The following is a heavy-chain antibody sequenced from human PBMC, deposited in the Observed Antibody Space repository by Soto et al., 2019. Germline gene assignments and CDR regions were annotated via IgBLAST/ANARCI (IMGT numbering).Heavy chain of an antibody. CDR3: VRDSSGFHWYFGL. J-gene: IGHJ2*01. Sequence: SETLSLTCTVSGGSISSSSYYWGWIRQPPGKGLEWIGSIYYSGSTYYNPSLKSRVTITADTSKNQLSLQLNSVTPEDTAVYFCVRDSSGFHWYFGLWGRGTLVTVSS. D-gene: IGHD6-19*01. CDR1: GGSISSSSYY. CDR2: IYYSGST. V-gene: IGHV4-39*02.